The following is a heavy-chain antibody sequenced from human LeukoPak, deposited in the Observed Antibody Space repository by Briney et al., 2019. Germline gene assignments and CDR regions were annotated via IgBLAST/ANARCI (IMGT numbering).Heavy chain of an antibody. J-gene: IGHJ4*02. CDR1: GYSFPSYW. V-gene: IGHV5-51*01. Sequence: GESLKISCKGSGYSFPSYWIGWVRQMPGKGLEWMGIINPGDSDTRYSPSFQGQVTISADKSISTAYLQWSSLKASDTAMYYCASGVYCSNTSCYPRFDYWGQGTLVTVSS. D-gene: IGHD2-2*01. CDR3: ASGVYCSNTSCYPRFDY. CDR2: INPGDSDT.